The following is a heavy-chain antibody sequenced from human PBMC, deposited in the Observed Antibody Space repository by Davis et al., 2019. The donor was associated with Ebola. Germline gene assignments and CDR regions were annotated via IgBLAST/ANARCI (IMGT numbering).Heavy chain of an antibody. CDR2: ISGRGGNR. J-gene: IGHJ3*01. CDR1: GFSFSSDA. V-gene: IGHV3-23*01. Sequence: GESLKISCAASGFSFSSDAMSWVRQAPGKGLEWVSSISGRGGNRYYADSVKGRFTISRDNSKNTLYLQMNSLRVEDTAIYYCAKDTSNVGFDVWGQGTMVTVSS. CDR3: AKDTSNVGFDV. D-gene: IGHD1-26*01.